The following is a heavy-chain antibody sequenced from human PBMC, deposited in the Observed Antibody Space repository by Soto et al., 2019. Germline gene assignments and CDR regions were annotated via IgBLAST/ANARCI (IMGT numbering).Heavy chain of an antibody. CDR3: ARSFNYDFWSGYYT. V-gene: IGHV3-23*01. Sequence: GGSLRLSCAASGFTFSSYAMSWVRQAPGKGLEWVSAISGSGGSTYYADSVKGRFTISRDNSKNTLYLQMNSLRAEDTAVYYCARSFNYDFWSGYYTWGQGTLVTVSS. D-gene: IGHD3-3*01. CDR2: ISGSGGST. J-gene: IGHJ5*02. CDR1: GFTFSSYA.